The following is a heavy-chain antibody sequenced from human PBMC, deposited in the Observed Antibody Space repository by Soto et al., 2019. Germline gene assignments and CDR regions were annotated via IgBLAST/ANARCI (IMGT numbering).Heavy chain of an antibody. D-gene: IGHD3-10*01. CDR3: ARDSGSGSYYMFDY. V-gene: IGHV4-34*01. CDR2: INHSGST. J-gene: IGHJ4*02. Sequence: SETLSLTCAVYGGSFSGYYWSWIRQPPGKGLEWIGEINHSGSTNYNPSLKSRVTISVDTSKNQFSLKLSSVTAADTAVYYCARDSGSGSYYMFDYWAQGTLVTVSS. CDR1: GGSFSGYY.